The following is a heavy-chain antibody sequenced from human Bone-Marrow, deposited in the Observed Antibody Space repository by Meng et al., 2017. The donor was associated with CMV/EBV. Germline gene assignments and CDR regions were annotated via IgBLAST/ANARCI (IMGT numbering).Heavy chain of an antibody. CDR2: IYSGGST. V-gene: IGHV3-53*01. CDR1: GFTVSSNY. J-gene: IGHJ6*01. Sequence: GGSLRLSCAASGFTVSSNYMSWVRQAPGKGLEWVSVIYSGGSTYYADSVKGRFTISRDNSKNTLYLQMNSLRAEDTAVYYCARGLQAVLGGGVHYYYSMDVWGQGNTVNGAS. CDR3: ARGLQAVLGGGVHYYYSMDV. D-gene: IGHD3-16*01.